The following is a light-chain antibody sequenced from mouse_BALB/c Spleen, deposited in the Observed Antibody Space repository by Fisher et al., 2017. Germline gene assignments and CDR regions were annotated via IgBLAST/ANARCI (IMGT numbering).Light chain of an antibody. J-gene: IGKJ1*01. V-gene: IGKV4-79*01. Sequence: IVLTQSPAIMAASLGQKVTMTCSASSSVSSSYLYWYQQKSGSSPKLWIYSISNLASGVPARFSGSGSGTSYSLTINSMEAEDAATYYCQQWSSNPPWTFGGGTKLEIK. CDR1: SSVSSSY. CDR2: SIS. CDR3: QQWSSNPPWT.